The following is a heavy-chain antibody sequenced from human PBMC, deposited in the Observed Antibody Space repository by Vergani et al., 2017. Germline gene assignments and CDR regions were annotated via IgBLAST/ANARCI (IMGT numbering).Heavy chain of an antibody. Sequence: VQLVESGGGLVQPGRSLRLSCTASGFTFGDYAMSWVRQAPGKGLEWIGEINHSGSTNYNPSLKSRVTISVDTSKNQFSLKLSSVTAADTAVYYCASGYCSSTSCYAPYYYYGMDVWGQGTTVTVSS. CDR2: INHSGST. CDR3: ASGYCSSTSCYAPYYYYGMDV. CDR1: GFTFGDYA. D-gene: IGHD2-2*01. V-gene: IGHV4-34*01. J-gene: IGHJ6*02.